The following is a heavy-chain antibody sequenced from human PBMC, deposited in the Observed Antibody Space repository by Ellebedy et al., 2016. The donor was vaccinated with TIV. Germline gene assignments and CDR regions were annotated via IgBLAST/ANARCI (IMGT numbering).Heavy chain of an antibody. D-gene: IGHD3-9*01. CDR2: ISYDGKEK. CDR3: AKEAYDIMTGSQMYGMDV. CDR1: GFTFSSYW. Sequence: GESLKISCAASGFTFSSYWMSWVRQAPGKGLEWVAFISYDGKEKYYADSVKGRFTISRDNSDSTMYVQMNSLRAEDTAVYYCAKEAYDIMTGSQMYGMDVWGQGTTVTVSS. V-gene: IGHV3-30*18. J-gene: IGHJ6*02.